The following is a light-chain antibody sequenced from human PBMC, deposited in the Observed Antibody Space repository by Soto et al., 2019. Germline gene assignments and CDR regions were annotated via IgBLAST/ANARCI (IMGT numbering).Light chain of an antibody. CDR1: QRLSRH. CDR2: NTS. V-gene: IGKV3-11*01. Sequence: EIVLTQSPATLSLSPGERATLSCRSSQRLSRHLAWYQQIPGQAPRLLIYNTSNRATGIPARFSGSGSGTDFTLTLSSLQPDDFADYYCQQHCDWPPTFGGGTKVQIK. CDR3: QQHCDWPPT. J-gene: IGKJ4*01.